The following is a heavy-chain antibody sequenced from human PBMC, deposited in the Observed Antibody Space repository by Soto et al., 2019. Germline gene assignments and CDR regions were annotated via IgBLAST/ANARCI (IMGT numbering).Heavy chain of an antibody. J-gene: IGHJ2*01. CDR3: ARGYCTNGVCSPTGYFDL. D-gene: IGHD2-8*01. V-gene: IGHV3-48*01. CDR1: GFTFSSYS. CDR2: ISSSSSTI. Sequence: EVQLVESGGGLVQPGGSLRLSCAASGFTFSSYSMNWVRQAPGKGLEWVSYISSSSSTIYYADSVKGRFTISRDNAKNSLYLQMNSLRAEDTAVYYCARGYCTNGVCSPTGYFDLWGRGTLVTVSS.